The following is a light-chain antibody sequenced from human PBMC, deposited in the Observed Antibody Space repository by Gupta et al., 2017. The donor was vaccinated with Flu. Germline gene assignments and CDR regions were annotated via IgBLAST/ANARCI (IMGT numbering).Light chain of an antibody. V-gene: IGLV2-11*01. CDR3: CSYAGSFTYV. CDR1: SSDVGGYIY. CDR2: DVS. Sequence: QSALTQPRSVSGSPGQSVTISCTGTSSDVGGYIYVSWYQQHPDKAPKLMIYDVSKRPSGVPDRFSGSKSGTTASLTISGPQAEDEADYYCCSYAGSFTYVFGAGTKVTVL. J-gene: IGLJ1*01.